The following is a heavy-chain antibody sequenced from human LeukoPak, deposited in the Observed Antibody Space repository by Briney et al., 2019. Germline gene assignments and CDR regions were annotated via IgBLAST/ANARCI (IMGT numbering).Heavy chain of an antibody. D-gene: IGHD5-12*01. J-gene: IGHJ4*02. CDR1: GGSFSGYY. CDR3: ARALRGYSGYDQFDY. CDR2: INHSGST. Sequence: MASETLSLTCAVYGGSFSGYYWSWIRQPPGKGLEWIGEINHSGSTNYNPSLKSRVTISVDTSKNQFSLKLSPVTAADTAVYYCARALRGYSGYDQFDYWGQGTLVTVSS. V-gene: IGHV4-34*01.